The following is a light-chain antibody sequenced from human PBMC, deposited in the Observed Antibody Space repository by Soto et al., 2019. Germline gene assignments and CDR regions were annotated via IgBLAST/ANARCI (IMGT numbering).Light chain of an antibody. Sequence: QSALTQPASVSGSPGQSITISCTGTSSDLGGYEYVSWYQQHPGKAPKLMIYEVSNRPSGVSNRFSGSKSGNTASLTVSGLQAEDEADYYCSSYAGSNNLLFGGGTKLTVL. J-gene: IGLJ2*01. CDR1: SSDLGGYEY. V-gene: IGLV2-14*01. CDR2: EVS. CDR3: SSYAGSNNLL.